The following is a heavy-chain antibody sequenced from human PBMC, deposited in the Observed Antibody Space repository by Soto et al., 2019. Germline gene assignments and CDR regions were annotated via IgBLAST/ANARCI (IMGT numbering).Heavy chain of an antibody. CDR2: IRSNIYDRTT. D-gene: IGHD2-15*01. J-gene: IGHJ4*02. CDR3: TRMSPDCSEGSCYPLN. V-gene: IGHV3-49*03. Sequence: PVGSLSLSCMSCGFTFRDSAISWSRQAPREELQWVSFIRSNIYDRTTEYAASVEGRFTISRDDSNSIAYLQMNSLKIEDTGVFYCTRMSPDCSEGSCYPLNWGQGAQVTVSS. CDR1: GFTFRDSA.